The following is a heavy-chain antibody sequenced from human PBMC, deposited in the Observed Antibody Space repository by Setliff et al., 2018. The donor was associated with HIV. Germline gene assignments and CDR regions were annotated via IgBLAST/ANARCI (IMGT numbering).Heavy chain of an antibody. CDR1: GGSFSGYY. J-gene: IGHJ5*02. Sequence: SETLSLTCAVYGGSFSGYYWGWIRQPPGKGLEWIGEINHSGSTNYNPSLKSRVTISVDTSKNPFSLKLSSVTAADTAVYYCARGQGLLLWFGELTRDNWFDPWGQGTLVTVSS. CDR3: ARGQGLLLWFGELTRDNWFDP. V-gene: IGHV4-34*01. CDR2: INHSGST. D-gene: IGHD3-10*01.